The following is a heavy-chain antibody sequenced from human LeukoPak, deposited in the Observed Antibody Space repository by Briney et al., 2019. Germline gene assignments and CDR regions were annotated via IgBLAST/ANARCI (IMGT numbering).Heavy chain of an antibody. CDR1: GFTFSNYA. V-gene: IGHV3-23*01. CDR3: ARDGFLEWLLESGYYYYMDV. CDR2: ISRSGTTT. Sequence: QTGGSLRLSCAASGFTFSNYAMYWVRQAPGKGLEWLSDISRSGTTTNYADSVKGRFTISRDNAKNTLYLQMNSLRAEDTAVYYCARDGFLEWLLESGYYYYMDVWGKGTTVTVSS. D-gene: IGHD3-3*01. J-gene: IGHJ6*03.